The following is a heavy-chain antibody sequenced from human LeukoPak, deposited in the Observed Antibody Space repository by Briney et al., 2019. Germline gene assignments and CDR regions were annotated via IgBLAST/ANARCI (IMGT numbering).Heavy chain of an antibody. CDR3: ARDYGERRGY. CDR1: GYFISSGYY. J-gene: IGHJ4*02. CDR2: IYHSGST. Sequence: PSETLSLTCTVSGYFISSGYYWGWIRQPPGKGLEWIGSIYHSGSTYYNPSLKSRVTISVDTSKNQFSLKLSSVTAADTAVYYCARDYGERRGYWGQGTLVTVSS. V-gene: IGHV4-38-2*02. D-gene: IGHD4-17*01.